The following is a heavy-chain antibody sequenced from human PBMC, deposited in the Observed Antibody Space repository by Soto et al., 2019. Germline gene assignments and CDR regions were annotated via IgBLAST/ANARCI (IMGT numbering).Heavy chain of an antibody. CDR1: GYTFTSYG. V-gene: IGHV1-18*01. J-gene: IGHJ4*02. Sequence: QVQLVQSGAEVKKPGASVKVSCKASGYTFTSYGISWVRQAPGQGLEWMGWISGYNGNTKDAQKLQCRVTMTTDTSTSTAYMELRSLRSDDTAVYYCARSDQYFDWLPQSPYSFDYWGQGTLVTVSS. CDR3: ARSDQYFDWLPQSPYSFDY. CDR2: ISGYNGNT. D-gene: IGHD3-9*01.